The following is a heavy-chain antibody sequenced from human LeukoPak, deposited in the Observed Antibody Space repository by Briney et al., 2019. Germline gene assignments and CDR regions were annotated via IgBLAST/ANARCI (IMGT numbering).Heavy chain of an antibody. Sequence: PGGPLRLSCAASGFTFSSYWMHGVRRAPGKGLVWVSRFNSDGSITSYAGSVKGRFTISRDNAKNTMYLQMNSLRAGDTAVYYCAVGYCSSTSCYAGESQAATVDAFDIWGQGTMVTVSS. D-gene: IGHD2-2*01. V-gene: IGHV3-74*01. CDR1: GFTFSSYW. CDR3: AVGYCSSTSCYAGESQAATVDAFDI. J-gene: IGHJ3*02. CDR2: FNSDGSIT.